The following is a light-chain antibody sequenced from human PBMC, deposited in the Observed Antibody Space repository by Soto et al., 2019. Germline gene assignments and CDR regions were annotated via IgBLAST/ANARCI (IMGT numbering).Light chain of an antibody. CDR3: HQSHSTPQT. V-gene: IGKV1-39*01. CDR1: QSISNY. CDR2: AAS. Sequence: DIQMTQSPSSLSASVGDRVTITCRASQSISNYLNWYQQKPGKAPELLIYAASSLQSGVPSRFSGSGSGTDFTLTISSLQPEDFATYYCHQSHSTPQTFGQGTK. J-gene: IGKJ1*01.